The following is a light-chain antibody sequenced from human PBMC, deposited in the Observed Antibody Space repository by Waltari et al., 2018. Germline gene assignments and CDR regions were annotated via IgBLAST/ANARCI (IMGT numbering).Light chain of an antibody. CDR1: KSISKW. CDR2: DAS. CDR3: QQYNSYSLLT. Sequence: DIRMTQSPSTLSASAGDRVIISCLASKSISKWLYWYQQKPGKAPKLLIYDASTLQSGVLSRFSGTGSGTDVTLTISSLQPDDFATYYCQQYNSYSLLTFGGGTKVEIK. V-gene: IGKV1-5*01. J-gene: IGKJ4*01.